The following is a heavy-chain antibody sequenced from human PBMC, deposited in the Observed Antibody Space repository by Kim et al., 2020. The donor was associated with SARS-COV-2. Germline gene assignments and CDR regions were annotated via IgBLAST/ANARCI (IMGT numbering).Heavy chain of an antibody. D-gene: IGHD3-22*01. CDR3: AKDEYDSSGSRYHY. CDR1: GFDFRKYA. V-gene: IGHV3-23*01. Sequence: GGSLRLSCAASGFDFRKYAMSWVRQAPGKGLEWVSAISDSGAYTWYPDFVKGRFTISRDNSKNTLYMQMNSLRAEDTAVYYCAKDEYDSSGSRYHYWGQGTLVTVSS. CDR2: ISDSGAYT. J-gene: IGHJ4*02.